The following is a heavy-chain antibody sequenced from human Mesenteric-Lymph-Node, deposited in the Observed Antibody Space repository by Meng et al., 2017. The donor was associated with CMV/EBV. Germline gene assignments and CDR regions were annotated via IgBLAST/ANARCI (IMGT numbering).Heavy chain of an antibody. CDR1: GFTFSSYW. V-gene: IGHV3-74*01. D-gene: IGHD3-9*01. J-gene: IGHJ3*02. CDR2: INSDGSST. Sequence: GESLKISCAASGFTFSSYWMHWVRQAPGKGLVWVSRINSDGSSTSYADSVKGRFTISRDNAKNTLYLQMNSLRAEDTAVYYCARSYAVFSPGSNAFDIWGQGTMVTVSS. CDR3: ARSYAVFSPGSNAFDI.